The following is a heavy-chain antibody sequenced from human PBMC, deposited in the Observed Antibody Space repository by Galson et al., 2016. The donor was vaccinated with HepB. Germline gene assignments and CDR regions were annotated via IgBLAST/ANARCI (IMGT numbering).Heavy chain of an antibody. CDR2: IWSDGHTK. V-gene: IGHV3-33*01. CDR1: GLTFSRDG. Sequence: SLRLSCAASGLTFSRDGMHWVRQPPGKGLEWVAVIWSDGHTKFYADSVKGRFTISRDNSKNTLFLQMNSLRAEDTAVYYCARAHTIMLNYFDYWGQGTLVTVSS. CDR3: ARAHTIMLNYFDY. J-gene: IGHJ4*02. D-gene: IGHD3-16*01.